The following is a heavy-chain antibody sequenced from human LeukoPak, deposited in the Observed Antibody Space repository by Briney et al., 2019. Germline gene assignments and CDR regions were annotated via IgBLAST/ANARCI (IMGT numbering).Heavy chain of an antibody. CDR1: GDSFSGHY. CDR2: ISHIGRT. D-gene: IGHD4-17*01. V-gene: IGHV4-59*11. Sequence: PSETLSLTCAVCGDSFSGHYWTWIRQSPGTGLEWIGYISHIGRTNYNPSLKSRVTISIDTSKNQFSLKLRSVTAADTAVYYCARDLVTVTKGFDIWGQGTMVSVSS. CDR3: ARDLVTVTKGFDI. J-gene: IGHJ3*02.